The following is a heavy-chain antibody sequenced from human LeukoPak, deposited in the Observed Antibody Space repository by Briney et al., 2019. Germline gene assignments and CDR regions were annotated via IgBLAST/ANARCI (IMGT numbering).Heavy chain of an antibody. CDR3: AKSYIAAAGTSDWFDP. D-gene: IGHD6-13*01. CDR2: INPNSGGT. CDR1: GYTFTGYY. J-gene: IGHJ5*02. V-gene: IGHV1-2*02. Sequence: ASVKVSCKASGYTFTGYYMHWVRQAPGQGLEWMGWINPNSGGTNYAQKFQGRVTMTRDTSISTAYMELSRLRSDDTAVYYCAKSYIAAAGTSDWFDPWGQGTLVTVSS.